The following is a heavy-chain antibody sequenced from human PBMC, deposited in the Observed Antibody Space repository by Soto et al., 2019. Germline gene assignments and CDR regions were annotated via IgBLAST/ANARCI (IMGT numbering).Heavy chain of an antibody. CDR1: GGTFSSYA. CDR2: IIPIFGRT. CDR3: ARVGGNSESPYWYFAL. V-gene: IGHV1-69*01. D-gene: IGHD2-21*02. Sequence: QVQLVQSGAEVKKPGSSVKVSCKASGGTFSSYAISWLRQAPGQGLEWMGGIIPIFGRTNDAQNFRGRVTFTADESTNTAYMELNSLRSDDTAVYYCARVGGNSESPYWYFALWGRGTLVTVSS. J-gene: IGHJ2*01.